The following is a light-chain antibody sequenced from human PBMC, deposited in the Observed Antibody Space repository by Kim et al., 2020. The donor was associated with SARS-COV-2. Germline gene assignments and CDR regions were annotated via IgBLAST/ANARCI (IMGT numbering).Light chain of an antibody. CDR3: NSRDSSGNHWV. CDR2: GKN. V-gene: IGLV3-19*01. Sequence: LGQTVRITCQGDSLRSYYATWYQQKPGQAPILVIYGKNNRPSGIPDRFSGSSSGNTASLTITGAQAEDEADYYCNSRDSSGNHWVFGGGTQLT. J-gene: IGLJ3*02. CDR1: SLRSYY.